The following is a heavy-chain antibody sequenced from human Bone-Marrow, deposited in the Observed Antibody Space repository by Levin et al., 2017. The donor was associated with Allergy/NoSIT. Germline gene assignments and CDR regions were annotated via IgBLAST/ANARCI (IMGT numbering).Heavy chain of an antibody. CDR1: GFTFKNFG. Sequence: GESLKISCAASGFTFKNFGMSWVRQAPGKGLEWVSGTSGGGGSPYYADSVKGRFTTTGDKSRNTVYLQMNDLRVEDTAIYYCAKEKWLQFGAPVDYWGQGTLVTVSS. D-gene: IGHD5-24*01. CDR2: TSGGGGSP. V-gene: IGHV3-23*01. CDR3: AKEKWLQFGAPVDY. J-gene: IGHJ4*02.